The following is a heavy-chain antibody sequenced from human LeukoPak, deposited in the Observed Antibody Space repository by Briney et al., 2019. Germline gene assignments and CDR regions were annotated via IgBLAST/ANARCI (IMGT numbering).Heavy chain of an antibody. CDR2: INPGSGGT. CDR3: ARDLWIQLWTTTGRGNWFDP. Sequence: ASVKVSCKASGYTFTGYYMLWVRQAPGQGLEWMGWINPGSGGTNYAQKFQGRVTMTRDTSTSTAYMELSRLRSDDTAVYYCARDLWIQLWTTTGRGNWFDPWGQGTLVTVSS. J-gene: IGHJ5*02. CDR1: GYTFTGYY. V-gene: IGHV1-2*02. D-gene: IGHD5-18*01.